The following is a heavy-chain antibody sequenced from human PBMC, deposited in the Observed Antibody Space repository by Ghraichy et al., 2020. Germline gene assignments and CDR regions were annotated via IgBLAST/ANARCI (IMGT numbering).Heavy chain of an antibody. Sequence: GGSLRLSCAASGFTFSSYAMSWVRQAPGKGLEWVSAISGSGGRTYYADSVKGRFTISRDNSKNTLYLQMNSLRAEDTAVYYCVKGPAMVRGVIIEYYFDYWGQGTLVTVSS. V-gene: IGHV3-23*01. CDR1: GFTFSSYA. D-gene: IGHD3-10*01. CDR2: ISGSGGRT. J-gene: IGHJ4*02. CDR3: VKGPAMVRGVIIEYYFDY.